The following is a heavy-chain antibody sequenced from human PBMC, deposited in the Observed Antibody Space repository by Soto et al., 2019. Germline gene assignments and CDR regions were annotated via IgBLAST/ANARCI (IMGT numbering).Heavy chain of an antibody. V-gene: IGHV1-8*01. D-gene: IGHD1-7*01. CDR3: ARGRRFWNYPQYYFDY. CDR1: GYTFTSYD. Sequence: ASVKVSCKASGYTFTSYDINWVRQATGQGLEWMGWMNPNSGNTGYAQKFQGRVTMTRNTSISTAYMELSSLRSEDTAVYYCARGRRFWNYPQYYFDYWGQGTLVTVSS. CDR2: MNPNSGNT. J-gene: IGHJ4*02.